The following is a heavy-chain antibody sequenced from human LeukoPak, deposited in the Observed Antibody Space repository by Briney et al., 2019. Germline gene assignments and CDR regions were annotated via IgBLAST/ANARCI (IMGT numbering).Heavy chain of an antibody. CDR3: ARTGGIAAAGTTRPDAFDI. V-gene: IGHV5-51*01. Sequence: GESLKISCKGSGYSFTSYWIGWVRQMPXXXXXWXGIIYPGDSDTRYSPPFQGQVTISADKSISTAYLQWSSLKASDTAMYYCARTGGIAAAGTTRPDAFDIWGQGTMVTVSS. D-gene: IGHD6-13*01. J-gene: IGHJ3*02. CDR1: GYSFTSYW. CDR2: IYPGDSDT.